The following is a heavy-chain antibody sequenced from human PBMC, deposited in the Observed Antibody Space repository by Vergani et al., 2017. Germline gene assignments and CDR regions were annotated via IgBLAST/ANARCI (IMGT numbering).Heavy chain of an antibody. CDR2: IIPILGIA. D-gene: IGHD5-18*01. CDR1: GGTFSSYT. J-gene: IGHJ4*02. Sequence: QVQLVQSGAEVKKPGSSVKVSCKASGGTFSSYTISWVRQAPGQGLEWMGRIIPILGIANYAQKFQGRVTFTADKSTSTAYMELSSLRSEDTAVYYCADVDTAMVTDYWGQGTLVTVSS. CDR3: ADVDTAMVTDY. V-gene: IGHV1-69*02.